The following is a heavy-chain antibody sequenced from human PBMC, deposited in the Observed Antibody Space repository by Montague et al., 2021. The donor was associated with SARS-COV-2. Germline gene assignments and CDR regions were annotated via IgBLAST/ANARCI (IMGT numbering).Heavy chain of an antibody. D-gene: IGHD3-22*01. V-gene: IGHV4-34*01. CDR3: ARDRGGHYIPWFDC. CDR2: VNPSGST. CDR1: SSSFRPYY. Sequence: SETLSLTCAVNSSSFRPYYWSWIRQPPGGGLEWIGGVNPSGSTFYNSSLNSRVTISVATSSSQFSLRLTSVTAADTAVYYCARDRGGHYIPWFDCWGQGTLGIVSS. J-gene: IGHJ5*01.